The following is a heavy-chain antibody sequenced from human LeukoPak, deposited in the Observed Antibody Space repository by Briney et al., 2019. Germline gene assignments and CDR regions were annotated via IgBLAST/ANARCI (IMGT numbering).Heavy chain of an antibody. D-gene: IGHD1-26*01. CDR3: AKEGNSGSYYYSFDY. CDR2: ISAGGGST. J-gene: IGHJ4*02. Sequence: PGGSLRLSCAASGFSFSSYAMSWVRQAPGNGLEWVSYISAGGGSTYYADSVKGRFTVSRDNSENTMYMQMNSLSAEDTAVYYCAKEGNSGSYYYSFDYWGQGTLVTVSS. CDR1: GFSFSSYA. V-gene: IGHV3-23*01.